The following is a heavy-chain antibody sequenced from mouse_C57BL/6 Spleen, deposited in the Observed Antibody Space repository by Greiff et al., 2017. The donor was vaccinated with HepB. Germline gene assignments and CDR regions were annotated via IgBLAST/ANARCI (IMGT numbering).Heavy chain of an antibody. V-gene: IGHV1-19*01. J-gene: IGHJ1*03. D-gene: IGHD1-1*01. CDR2: INPYNGGT. CDR3: ARSHYYGSLYWYFDV. Sequence: EVKLQESGPVLVKPGASVKMSCKASGYTFTDYYMNWVKQSHGKSLEWIGVINPYNGGTSYNQKFKGKATLTVDKSSSTAYMELNSLTSEDSAVYYCARSHYYGSLYWYFDVWGTGTTVTVSS. CDR1: GYTFTDYY.